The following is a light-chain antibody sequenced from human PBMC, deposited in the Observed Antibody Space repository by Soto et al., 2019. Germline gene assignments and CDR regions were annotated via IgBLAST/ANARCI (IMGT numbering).Light chain of an antibody. CDR3: HQYGSSGT. V-gene: IGKV3-20*01. CDR1: HSVINNY. CDR2: GAS. J-gene: IGKJ1*01. Sequence: TNSTCEMSLSPSERATLSCRASHSVINNYLAWYQQKPGQAPRLLIYGASNRATGIPDRFSGSGSGTDFTLTISSLQAEDFSGYYCHQYGSSGTFGQGTK.